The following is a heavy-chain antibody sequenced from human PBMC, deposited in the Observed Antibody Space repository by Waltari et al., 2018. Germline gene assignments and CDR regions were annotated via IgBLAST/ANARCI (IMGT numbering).Heavy chain of an antibody. D-gene: IGHD3-10*01. J-gene: IGHJ4*02. V-gene: IGHV3-7*03. CDR3: LRDRRGADLFDY. CDR2: RNQDGTGR. Sequence: EVQMVESGGTSVQPGGSLRLSCEPSGFSFSSHWMTWVRQVPGEGLGWGAKRNQDGTGRTEVDSVKGRFTISKDNAKNSLYLRMNSLRAEDTAVYYCLRDRRGADLFDYWGQGTLVTVSS. CDR1: GFSFSSHW.